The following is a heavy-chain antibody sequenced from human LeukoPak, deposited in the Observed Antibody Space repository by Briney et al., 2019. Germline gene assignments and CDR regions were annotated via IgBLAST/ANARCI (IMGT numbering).Heavy chain of an antibody. Sequence: GGTLRLSCEASGFSFSIYGMSWVRQAPGKGLEWVSGISGSGGNTYYAEALTGRFTISRDNSKNTLYLQMNSLRADDTAVYYCAKSGYNRFDYWGQGTLVTVSS. J-gene: IGHJ4*02. V-gene: IGHV3-23*01. CDR1: GFSFSIYG. CDR3: AKSGYNRFDY. D-gene: IGHD5-24*01. CDR2: ISGSGGNT.